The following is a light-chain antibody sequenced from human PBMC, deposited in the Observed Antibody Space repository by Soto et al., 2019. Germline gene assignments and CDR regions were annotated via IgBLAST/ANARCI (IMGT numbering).Light chain of an antibody. CDR2: NVY. J-gene: IGLJ1*01. Sequence: ALTQPASVSGPPGQSITISCTGTSSDVGAYNFVSWHQQHPGKAPKLMIYNVYDRPSGISYRFSGSKSGNTASLTISGLQGEDEADYYCSAYTVSRTYVFGTGTKVTVL. CDR1: SSDVGAYNF. V-gene: IGLV2-14*03. CDR3: SAYTVSRTYV.